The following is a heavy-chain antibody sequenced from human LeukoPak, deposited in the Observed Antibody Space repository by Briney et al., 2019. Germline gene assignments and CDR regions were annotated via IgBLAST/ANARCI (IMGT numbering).Heavy chain of an antibody. D-gene: IGHD3-9*01. CDR3: AKDRGCLDILTGDYWFDP. Sequence: PGGSLRLSCAGSGFTFNYYAMSWVRQAPGKGLEWVSVISNNGGSTRYADSVKGRFIISRDKSKDTAYLQMNSLRAEDTAVYYCAKDRGCLDILTGDYWFDPWGQGTLVTVSS. V-gene: IGHV3-23*01. J-gene: IGHJ5*02. CDR2: ISNNGGST. CDR1: GFTFNYYA.